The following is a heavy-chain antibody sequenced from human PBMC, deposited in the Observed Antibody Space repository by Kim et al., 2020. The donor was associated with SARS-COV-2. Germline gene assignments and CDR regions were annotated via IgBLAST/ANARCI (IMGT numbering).Heavy chain of an antibody. CDR3: AKPRAITIFGVVIISHYYYYYGMDV. J-gene: IGHJ6*02. CDR2: ISYDGSNK. Sequence: GGSLRLSFAASGFTFSSYAMHWVRQAPGKGLGGVAVISYDGSNKYYADSVKGRFTISRDNSKNTLYLQMNSLRAEDTAVYYCAKPRAITIFGVVIISHYYYYYGMDVWGQGTTVTVSS. V-gene: IGHV3-30*04. CDR1: GFTFSSYA. D-gene: IGHD3-3*01.